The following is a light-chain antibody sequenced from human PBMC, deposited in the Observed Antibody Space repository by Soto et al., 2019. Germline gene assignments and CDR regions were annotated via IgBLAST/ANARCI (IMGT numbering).Light chain of an antibody. V-gene: IGLV2-8*01. J-gene: IGLJ1*01. CDR1: SSDVGGYNY. CDR2: EVS. CDR3: SSYVGSNNFYV. Sequence: SVLTQPPSASGSPGQSVAISCTGTSSDVGGYNYVSWYQQHPGKAPKLMIYEVSKRPSGVPDRFSGSKSGNTASLTVSRLQAEDEADYYCSSYVGSNNFYVFGTGTKVTVL.